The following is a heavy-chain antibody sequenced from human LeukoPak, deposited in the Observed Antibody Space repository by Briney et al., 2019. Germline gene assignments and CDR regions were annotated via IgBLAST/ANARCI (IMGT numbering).Heavy chain of an antibody. CDR1: GFTFDDYA. V-gene: IGHV3-9*01. Sequence: QPGGSLRPSCAASGFTFDDYAMPWVRQAPGKGLEWVSGISWNSGSIGYADSVKGRFTISRDNAKNSLYLQMNSLRAEDTALYYCAKDGNLGAIDYWGQGTLVTVSS. CDR2: ISWNSGSI. J-gene: IGHJ4*02. D-gene: IGHD1-26*01. CDR3: AKDGNLGAIDY.